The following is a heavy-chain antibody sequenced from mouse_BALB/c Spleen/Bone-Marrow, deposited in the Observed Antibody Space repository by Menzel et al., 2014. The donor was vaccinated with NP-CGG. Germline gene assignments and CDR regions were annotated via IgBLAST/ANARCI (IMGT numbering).Heavy chain of an antibody. V-gene: IGHV1-18*01. CDR3: ARCLWYY. Sequence: EVQLQQSGPELVMPGASVKISCKTSGYTFTDYTIYWVKQSHGKSLEWIGRINPNNGGTNYNQKFKDKATLTLDKSSSAADMELRGLTAEDSAVYYCARCLWYYWGQGTTLTVSS. D-gene: IGHD1-1*02. CDR1: GYTFTDYT. J-gene: IGHJ2*01. CDR2: INPNNGGT.